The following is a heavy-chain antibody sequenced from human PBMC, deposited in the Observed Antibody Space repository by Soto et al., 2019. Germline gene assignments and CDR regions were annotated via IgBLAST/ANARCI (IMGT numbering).Heavy chain of an antibody. CDR1: GGSISVSDYY. CDR2: IYYSGST. CDR3: ATILTGAWFDP. J-gene: IGHJ5*02. V-gene: IGHV4-39*01. Sequence: SETLSLTCTVSGGSISVSDYYWTWIRQPPGKGLEWIGCIYYSGSTYYNSSLKNRVTMSVDTSKHQFSLKLISVTAADTAIYYRATILTGAWFDPWGQGTLGTAPQ. D-gene: IGHD3-9*01.